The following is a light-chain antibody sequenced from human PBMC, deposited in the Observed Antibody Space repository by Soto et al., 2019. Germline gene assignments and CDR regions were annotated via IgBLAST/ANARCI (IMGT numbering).Light chain of an antibody. Sequence: QSALTQPASVSGSPGQSITIPCTGSNDDIGLYNYVSWYQHHPGKAPKLMIYEVDNRPSGVSNRFSASKSGDTASLTISGLQSEDEADYYCISYTSDDVRYVFGTGTKLTVL. J-gene: IGLJ1*01. CDR1: NDDIGLYNY. V-gene: IGLV2-14*01. CDR2: EVD. CDR3: ISYTSDDVRYV.